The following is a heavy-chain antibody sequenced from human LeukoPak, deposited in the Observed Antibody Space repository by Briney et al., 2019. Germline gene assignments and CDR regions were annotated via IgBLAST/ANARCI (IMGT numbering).Heavy chain of an antibody. D-gene: IGHD3-22*01. J-gene: IGHJ4*02. CDR3: ARAYYHDSSLTPDY. Sequence: GGSLRLSCAASGFTFSSYGMHWVRQAPGKGLEWVAVIWYDGSNEYYADSVKGRFTISKHSSKNTVYLQMNSLRAEDTAVYYCARAYYHDSSLTPDYWGQGTLVTVSS. V-gene: IGHV3-33*08. CDR1: GFTFSSYG. CDR2: IWYDGSNE.